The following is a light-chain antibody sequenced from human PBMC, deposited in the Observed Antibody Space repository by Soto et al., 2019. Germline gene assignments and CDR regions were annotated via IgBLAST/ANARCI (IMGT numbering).Light chain of an antibody. CDR3: QTWGTGGGVV. Sequence: QLVLTQSPSASASLGASVKLTCTLSSGHSSYAIAWHQQQPEKGPRYLMKLNSDGSHSKGDGIPDRFSGSSSGAERYLTISSLQSEDEADYYCQTWGTGGGVVFGGGTQLTVL. V-gene: IGLV4-69*01. CDR2: LNSDGSH. CDR1: SGHSSYA. J-gene: IGLJ2*01.